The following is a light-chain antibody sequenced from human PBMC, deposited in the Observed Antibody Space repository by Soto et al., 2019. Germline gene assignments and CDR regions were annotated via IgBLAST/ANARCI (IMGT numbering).Light chain of an antibody. CDR3: QQRSNI. V-gene: IGKV3D-15*01. J-gene: IGKJ3*01. CDR1: QSINSN. Sequence: VMTQSPATLSVSPGERATLSCTASQSINSNLAWYQQRPGQAPRLLIYGASTRATGIPARFSGSGSGTDFTLTISSLEPEDFAVYYCQQRSNIFGPGTKVDIK. CDR2: GAS.